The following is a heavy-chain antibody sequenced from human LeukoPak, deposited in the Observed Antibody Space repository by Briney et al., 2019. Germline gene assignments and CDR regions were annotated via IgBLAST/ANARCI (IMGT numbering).Heavy chain of an antibody. CDR2: INHSGST. D-gene: IGHD6-19*01. CDR3: ARGPMYSSGWYTPKYYFDY. J-gene: IGHJ4*02. V-gene: IGHV4-34*01. Sequence: SETLSLTCAVYGGSFSGYYWSWIRQPPGKGLEWIGEINHSGSTNYNPSLKSRVTISLDTSKNQFSLKLSSVTAADTAVYYCARGPMYSSGWYTPKYYFDYWGQGTLVTVSS. CDR1: GGSFSGYY.